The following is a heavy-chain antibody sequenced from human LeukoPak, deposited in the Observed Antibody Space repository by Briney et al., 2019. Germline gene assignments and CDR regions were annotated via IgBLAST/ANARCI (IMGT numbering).Heavy chain of an antibody. CDR3: ASTYYDSSGRRDY. Sequence: PGGSLRLSCAASGFTVSSNYMSWVRQAPGKGLEWVSVIYSGGSTYYADSVKGRFTISRDNSKNTLYLQMSSLRAEDTAVYYCASTYYDSSGRRDYWGQGTLVTVSS. CDR2: IYSGGST. D-gene: IGHD3-22*01. V-gene: IGHV3-53*01. J-gene: IGHJ4*02. CDR1: GFTVSSNY.